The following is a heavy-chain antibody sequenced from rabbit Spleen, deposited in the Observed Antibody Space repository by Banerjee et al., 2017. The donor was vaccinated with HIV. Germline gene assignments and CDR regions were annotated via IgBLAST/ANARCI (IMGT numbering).Heavy chain of an antibody. CDR1: GFSFSNKAV. J-gene: IGHJ4*01. Sequence: QEQLVESGGGLVKPGASLTLTCTASGFSFSNKAVMCWVRQTPGKGLEWIACINVVTGKAVYASWAKGRFTFSKTSSTTVTLQMTSLTAADTATYFCARDLVAAIGWNFNLWGPGTLVTVS. V-gene: IGHV1S45*01. CDR3: ARDLVAAIGWNFNL. CDR2: INVVTGKA. D-gene: IGHD5-1*01.